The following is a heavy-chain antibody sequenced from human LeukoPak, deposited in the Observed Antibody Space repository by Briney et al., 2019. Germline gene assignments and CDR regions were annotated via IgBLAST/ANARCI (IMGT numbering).Heavy chain of an antibody. CDR2: ISSSSSYI. D-gene: IGHD6-13*01. V-gene: IGHV3-21*06. CDR1: GFTFGDYA. J-gene: IGHJ4*02. CDR3: AGMQYSSSWAAFDY. Sequence: PGGSLRLSCTASGFTFGDYAMNWVRQAPGKGLEWVSSISSSSSYIYYADSVKGRFTISRDNAKNSLYLQMNSLRAEDTAVYYCAGMQYSSSWAAFDYWGKGTLVIVSS.